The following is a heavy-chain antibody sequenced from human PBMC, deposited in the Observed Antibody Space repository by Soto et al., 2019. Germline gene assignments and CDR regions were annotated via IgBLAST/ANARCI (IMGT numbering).Heavy chain of an antibody. D-gene: IGHD6-19*01. Sequence: GGSLRLSCAASGFTFSSYGMHWVRQAPGKGLEWVAVIWYDGSNKYYADSLKGRFTISRDNSKNTLYLQMNSLRAEDTAVYYCAREGEAVADSYYFDYWGQGTLVTVSS. V-gene: IGHV3-33*01. CDR3: AREGEAVADSYYFDY. CDR2: IWYDGSNK. J-gene: IGHJ4*02. CDR1: GFTFSSYG.